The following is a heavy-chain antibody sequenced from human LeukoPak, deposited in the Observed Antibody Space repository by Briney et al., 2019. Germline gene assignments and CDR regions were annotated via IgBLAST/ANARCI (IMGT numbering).Heavy chain of an antibody. J-gene: IGHJ4*02. V-gene: IGHV3-33*01. D-gene: IGHD3-10*01. CDR1: GFPFSHYG. Sequence: TGGSLRLSCAASGFPFSHYGIHWVRQPPGKGLEWVAVIWSDGSHKYYADSVKGRFTISRDNSKNTLYLQMNSLRAEDTAVYSCARASGPFDYWGQGTLVTVSS. CDR3: ARASGPFDY. CDR2: IWSDGSHK.